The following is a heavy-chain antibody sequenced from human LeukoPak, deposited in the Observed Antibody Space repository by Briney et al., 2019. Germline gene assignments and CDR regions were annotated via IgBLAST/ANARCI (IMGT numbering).Heavy chain of an antibody. CDR1: GFIVSSNY. J-gene: IGHJ4*02. D-gene: IGHD5-24*01. V-gene: IGHV3-53*01. CDR3: ARDPHGYNSYFDY. CDR2: IYTDGGT. Sequence: GGSLRLSGAASGFIVSSNYMNWVRKAPGKGLEWVSVIYTDGGTYYADSVKGRFTISRDISRNTVHLQMNSLRAGDTAVYYCARDPHGYNSYFDYWGQGTLVTVSS.